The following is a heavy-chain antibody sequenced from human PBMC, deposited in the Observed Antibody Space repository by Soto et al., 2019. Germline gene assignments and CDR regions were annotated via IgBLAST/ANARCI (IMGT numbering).Heavy chain of an antibody. CDR3: ARDLSDIIGAPLAPLDS. J-gene: IGHJ4*02. V-gene: IGHV3-7*01. Sequence: EVQLVESGGGLVQPWWSLRLSCAASGFTFDRYWMSWVRKAPGKGLEWVANIKLDGTEKYYVDSVKGRFTISRDNAKDSLYLQMSSLRPEDTGIYYCARDLSDIIGAPLAPLDSWGQGTLVTVSS. CDR1: GFTFDRYW. D-gene: IGHD2-2*01. CDR2: IKLDGTEK.